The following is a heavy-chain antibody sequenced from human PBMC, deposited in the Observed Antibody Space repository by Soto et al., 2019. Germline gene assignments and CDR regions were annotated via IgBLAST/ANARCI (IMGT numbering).Heavy chain of an antibody. V-gene: IGHV3-23*01. CDR2: ISARGGSS. D-gene: IGHD5-12*01. CDR1: GFSFSSYA. Sequence: DVQLLESGGGLVQPGGSLRLSCAASGFSFSSYAMVWVRQAPGKGLEGGAVISARGGSSYFADSVKGRFTLSRDNSKNVLSLEMNSLRAEDTAIYFCAKGSIEYSASVDNWGQGTLVVVSS. CDR3: AKGSIEYSASVDN. J-gene: IGHJ4*02.